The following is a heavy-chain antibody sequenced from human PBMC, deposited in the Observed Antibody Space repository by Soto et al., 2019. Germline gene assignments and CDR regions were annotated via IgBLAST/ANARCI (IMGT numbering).Heavy chain of an antibody. J-gene: IGHJ4*02. CDR3: TGGREWPDGSGDY. D-gene: IGHD3-10*01. V-gene: IGHV1-18*01. CDR1: GYTFTSYG. Sequence: QVQLVQSGAEVKKPGASVKVSCKASGYTFTSYGISWVRQAPGQGLEWMGWISAYNGNTNYAQKLQGRVTMTTDTYTSTAYMALGSLRSDEAAVYYCTGGREWPDGSGDYWGQGTLVTVSS. CDR2: ISAYNGNT.